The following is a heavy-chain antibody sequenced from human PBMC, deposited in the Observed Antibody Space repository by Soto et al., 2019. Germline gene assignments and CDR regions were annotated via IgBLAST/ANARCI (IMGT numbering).Heavy chain of an antibody. V-gene: IGHV4-30-2*01. J-gene: IGHJ4*02. D-gene: IGHD1-26*01. CDR3: ARGGGSDSFDY. CDR1: GASITFGGYS. CDR2: INHLETT. Sequence: SETLSLTCVVSGASITFGGYSWSWIRQTPGKGLEWIGYINHLETTFYNPSFESRLTLSIDRAKNQFSLKLHSMSAADRAVYFCARGGGSDSFDYWGQGSLVTVSS.